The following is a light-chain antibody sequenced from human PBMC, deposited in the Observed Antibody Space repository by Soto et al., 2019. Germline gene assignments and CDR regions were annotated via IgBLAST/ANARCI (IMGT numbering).Light chain of an antibody. Sequence: EIVMTQSPATLSVSPGEGATLSCRASQRVSSNLAWYQQKPGQAPRLLLYRASTRATGIPARFSGSQSGTEFTLTISSLQSEDSAVYYWQQYNSWPLTFGGGTKVEIK. CDR2: RAS. J-gene: IGKJ4*01. V-gene: IGKV3-15*01. CDR3: QQYNSWPLT. CDR1: QRVSSN.